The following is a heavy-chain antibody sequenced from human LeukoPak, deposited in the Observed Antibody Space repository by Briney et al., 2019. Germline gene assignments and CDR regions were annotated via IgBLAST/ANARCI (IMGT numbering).Heavy chain of an antibody. CDR2: VFYTGST. V-gene: IGHV4-59*01. CDR3: ARDGTYYYGMDV. CDR1: GGSISSYY. D-gene: IGHD1-26*01. Sequence: SETLSLTCTVSGGSISSYYWNWIRQPPGKGLEWIGNVFYTGSTNYNPSLKSRDTILVDTSKNQFSLKLSSVTAADTAVYFCARDGTYYYGMDVWGPGTTVTVS. J-gene: IGHJ6*02.